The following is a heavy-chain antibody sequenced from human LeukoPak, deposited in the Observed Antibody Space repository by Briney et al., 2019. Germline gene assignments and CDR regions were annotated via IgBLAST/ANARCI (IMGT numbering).Heavy chain of an antibody. D-gene: IGHD3-16*01. J-gene: IGHJ6*02. V-gene: IGHV3-48*01. CDR1: GFDFSRYS. CDR2: ISRSSSTI. Sequence: PGGSLRLSCVASGFDFSRYSMNWVRQAPGKGLEWVSYISRSSSTIYYADSVKGRFTISRDNSKNTLYLQMNSLRAEDTAVYYCAKVLITVGGYYYGMDVWCQGTTVTVSS. CDR3: AKVLITVGGYYYGMDV.